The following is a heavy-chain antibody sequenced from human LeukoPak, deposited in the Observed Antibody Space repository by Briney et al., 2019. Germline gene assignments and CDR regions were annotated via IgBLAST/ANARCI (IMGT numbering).Heavy chain of an antibody. CDR3: ARSRDGYNPPDV. Sequence: SETLSLTCTVSGGSISSYYWSWIRQPPGKGLEWIGYIYYSGSTNYNPSLKSRVTISVDTSKNQFSLKLSSVTAADTAVYYCARSRDGYNPPDVWGQGTTVTVSS. CDR2: IYYSGST. D-gene: IGHD5-12*01. V-gene: IGHV4-59*01. CDR1: GGSISSYY. J-gene: IGHJ6*02.